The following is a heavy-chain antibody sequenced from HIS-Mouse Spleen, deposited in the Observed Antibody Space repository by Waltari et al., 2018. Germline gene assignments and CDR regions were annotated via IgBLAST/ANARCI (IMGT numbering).Heavy chain of an antibody. CDR1: GGSISSRSHY. V-gene: IGHV4-39*07. D-gene: IGHD6-13*01. J-gene: IGHJ2*01. Sequence: QLQLQESGPGLVKPSEPLSLTCTVSGGSISSRSHYWGWFRQPPGKGLEWIGSIYYSGSTYYTPSLKSRVTISVDTSKNQFSLKLSSVTAADTAVYYCAREIPYSSSWYDWYFDLWGRGTLVTVSS. CDR2: IYYSGST. CDR3: AREIPYSSSWYDWYFDL.